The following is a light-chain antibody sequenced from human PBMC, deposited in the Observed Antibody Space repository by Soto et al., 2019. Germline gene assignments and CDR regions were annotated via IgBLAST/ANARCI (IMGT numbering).Light chain of an antibody. CDR3: MQLLQTPQVT. CDR1: QSLLHSNGYNY. J-gene: IGKJ3*01. CDR2: LGT. V-gene: IGKV2-28*01. Sequence: DIVMTQSPLSLPVTPGEPASISCSSRQSLLHSNGYNYLDWYLQKPGQSPQLLIYLGTNRASGVIDSFSGSGSGTDFTLKISRVEAEDFGVYYFMQLLQTPQVTFGPVTKVDIK.